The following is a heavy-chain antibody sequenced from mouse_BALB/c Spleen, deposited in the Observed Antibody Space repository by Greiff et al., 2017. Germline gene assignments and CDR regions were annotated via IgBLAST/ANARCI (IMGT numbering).Heavy chain of an antibody. Sequence: QVHVKQSGAELVKPGASVKLSCKASGYTFTSYYMYWVKQRPGQGLEWIGEINPSNGGTNFNEKFKSKATLTVDKSSSTAYMQLSSLTSEDSAVYYCTTSPLESFDYWGQGTTLTVSS. CDR1: GYTFTSYY. V-gene: IGHV1S81*02. CDR2: INPSNGGT. J-gene: IGHJ2*01. CDR3: TTSPLESFDY.